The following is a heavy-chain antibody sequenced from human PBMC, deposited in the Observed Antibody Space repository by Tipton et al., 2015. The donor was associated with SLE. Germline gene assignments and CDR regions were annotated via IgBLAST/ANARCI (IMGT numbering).Heavy chain of an antibody. CDR3: ARRSDDYSNWFDP. J-gene: IGHJ5*02. V-gene: IGHV4-39*07. CDR1: GGSIRSSSNY. D-gene: IGHD4-11*01. Sequence: LSLTCTVSGGSIRSSSNYWGWIRQSPGKGLEWIGNIYYSGSTYYNPSLKSRVTISVDTSTNQFSLELSSMTAADTAVYYCARRSDDYSNWFDPWGQGTQVSVSS. CDR2: IYYSGST.